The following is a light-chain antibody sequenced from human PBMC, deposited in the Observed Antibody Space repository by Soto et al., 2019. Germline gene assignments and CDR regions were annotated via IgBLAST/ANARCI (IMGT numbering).Light chain of an antibody. CDR3: QHYGSSLWA. J-gene: IGKJ1*01. CDR1: QSVDSSY. V-gene: IGKV3-20*01. Sequence: EIVLTQSPGTLSLSPGERGTLSCRASQSVDSSYLAWYQQKPGQAPRLLIYGASRRANGIPDRFGGSGSGTDFTLTISRLEPEDFAVYFCQHYGSSLWAFGQGTKVDIK. CDR2: GAS.